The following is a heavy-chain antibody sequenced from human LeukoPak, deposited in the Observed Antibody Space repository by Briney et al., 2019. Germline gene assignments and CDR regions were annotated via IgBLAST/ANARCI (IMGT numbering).Heavy chain of an antibody. Sequence: GGSLRLSCAASGFTFDDYAMHWVRQAPGKGLEWVSGFSWNSGSIDYADSVNGRFTISRDNAKNSLYLQMNSLRAEDTALYYCAKGDDYDYVVKGNYFDYWGQGTLVTVSS. CDR1: GFTFDDYA. CDR2: FSWNSGSI. D-gene: IGHD3-16*01. J-gene: IGHJ4*02. CDR3: AKGDDYDYVVKGNYFDY. V-gene: IGHV3-9*01.